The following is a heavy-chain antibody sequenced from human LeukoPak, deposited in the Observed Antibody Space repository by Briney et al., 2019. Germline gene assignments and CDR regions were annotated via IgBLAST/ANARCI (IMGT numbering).Heavy chain of an antibody. J-gene: IGHJ4*02. D-gene: IGHD1-7*01. CDR2: ISYDGSNK. CDR3: AKPITGTTLVDY. V-gene: IGHV3-30*18. CDR1: GFTFSSYG. Sequence: SGGSLRLSCAASGFTFSSYGMHWVRQAPGKGLEWVAVISYDGSNKYYADSVKGRFTISRDNSKNTLYLQMNSLRAEDTAVYYCAKPITGTTLVDYWGQGTLVTVSS.